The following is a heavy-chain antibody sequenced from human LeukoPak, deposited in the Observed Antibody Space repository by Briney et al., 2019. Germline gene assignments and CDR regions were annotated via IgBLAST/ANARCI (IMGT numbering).Heavy chain of an antibody. D-gene: IGHD6-19*01. Sequence: SETLSLTCAVYGGSFSGYYWSWIRQPPGKGLEWIGEINHSGSTNYNPSLKSRVTISVDTSKNQFSLKLSSVTAADTAVYYCARAKAVAGLQYFQHWGQGTLVTVSS. J-gene: IGHJ1*01. CDR1: GGSFSGYY. CDR3: ARAKAVAGLQYFQH. V-gene: IGHV4-34*01. CDR2: INHSGST.